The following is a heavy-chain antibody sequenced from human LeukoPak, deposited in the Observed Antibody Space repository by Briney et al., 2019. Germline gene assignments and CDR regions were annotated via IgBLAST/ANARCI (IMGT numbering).Heavy chain of an antibody. CDR2: IYSGGST. CDR1: GFTVSSNY. V-gene: IGHV3-53*01. CDR3: ARDKGSGWYDAFDI. Sequence: AGGSLRLSCAASGFTVSSNYMSWVRQAPGKGLEWVSVIYSGGSTYYADSVKGRFTISRDNSKNTLYLQMNSLRAEDTAVYYCARDKGSGWYDAFDIWGQGTMVTVSS. J-gene: IGHJ3*02. D-gene: IGHD6-19*01.